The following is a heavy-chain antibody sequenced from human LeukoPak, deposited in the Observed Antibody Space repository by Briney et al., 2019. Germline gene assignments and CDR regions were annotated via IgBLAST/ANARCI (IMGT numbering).Heavy chain of an antibody. CDR2: IYTSGST. Sequence: KPSETLSLTCTVSGGSISSYYWSWIRQPAGKGLEWIGRIYTSGSTNYNPSLKSRVTMSVDTSKNQSSLKLSSVTAADTAFFYGARRRRGRAAPFNYFDSGAKEPRSPVSS. J-gene: IGHJ4*01. V-gene: IGHV4-4*07. D-gene: IGHD3-10*01. CDR1: GGSISSYY. CDR3: ARRRRGRAAPFNYFDS.